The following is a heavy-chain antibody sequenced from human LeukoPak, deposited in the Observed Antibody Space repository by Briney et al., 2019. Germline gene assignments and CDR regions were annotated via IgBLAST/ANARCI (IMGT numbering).Heavy chain of an antibody. Sequence: GESLKISCKGSGYSFTSSWIGWVRQMPGTGLEWMGIIYPGDSDTRYSPSFQGQVTISADKSISTAYLQWSSLKASDTAMYYCARHVVDTAMATAYWGQGTLVTVSS. D-gene: IGHD5-18*01. J-gene: IGHJ4*02. V-gene: IGHV5-51*01. CDR3: ARHVVDTAMATAY. CDR2: IYPGDSDT. CDR1: GYSFTSSW.